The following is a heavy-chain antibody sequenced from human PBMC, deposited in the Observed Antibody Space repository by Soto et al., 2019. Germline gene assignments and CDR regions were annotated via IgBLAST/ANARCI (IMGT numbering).Heavy chain of an antibody. CDR2: MNPNSGNT. D-gene: IGHD2-2*01. J-gene: IGHJ6*03. Sequence: ASVKVSCKASGYTFTSYDINWVRQATGQGVEWMGWMNPNSGNTGYAQKFQGRVTMTRNTSISTAYMELSSLRSEDTAVYYCASIRVPAAMKAYYYYMDVWGKGTTVTVSS. V-gene: IGHV1-8*01. CDR3: ASIRVPAAMKAYYYYMDV. CDR1: GYTFTSYD.